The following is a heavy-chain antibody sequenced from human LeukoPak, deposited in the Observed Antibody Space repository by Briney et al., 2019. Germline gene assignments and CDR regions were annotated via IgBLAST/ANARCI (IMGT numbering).Heavy chain of an antibody. Sequence: PGRSLRLSCTASGFTFGDYAMSWFRQAPGKGLEWVGFIRSKAYGGTTEYAASVKGRFTISRDDSKTIAYLQMNSLKTEDTAVYYCARDRKQWLVGYFDYWGQGTLVTVSS. V-gene: IGHV3-49*03. CDR1: GFTFGDYA. CDR3: ARDRKQWLVGYFDY. CDR2: IRSKAYGGTT. D-gene: IGHD6-19*01. J-gene: IGHJ4*02.